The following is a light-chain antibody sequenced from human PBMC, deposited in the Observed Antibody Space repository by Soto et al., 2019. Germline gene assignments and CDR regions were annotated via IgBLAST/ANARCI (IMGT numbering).Light chain of an antibody. CDR1: SSDVGGYDY. Sequence: QSALTQPASVSGSPGQSITISCTGTSSDVGGYDYVSWYQHHPGKAPKLMIYDVSNRPSGVSNRFSGSKSGNTASLTISGLQSYDEDDYYCSSYTTSSSVVFGGGTKLTVL. CDR3: SSYTTSSSVV. CDR2: DVS. J-gene: IGLJ2*01. V-gene: IGLV2-14*03.